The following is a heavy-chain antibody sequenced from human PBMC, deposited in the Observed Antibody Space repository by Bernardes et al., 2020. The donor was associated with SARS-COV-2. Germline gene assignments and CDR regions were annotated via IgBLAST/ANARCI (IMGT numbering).Heavy chain of an antibody. CDR3: ARDHIHGANSGYYYGMDV. J-gene: IGHJ6*02. CDR1: GFSVRNNY. D-gene: IGHD4-17*01. Sequence: GGSLRLSCAVSGFSVRNNYMSWVRQAPGKGLEWVSVIYSDAGAYYADSVKGRFTVSKHNSKDTLYLQMNSLRAEDTAVYYCARDHIHGANSGYYYGMDVWGQGTLVTVSS. V-gene: IGHV3-53*04. CDR2: IYSDAGA.